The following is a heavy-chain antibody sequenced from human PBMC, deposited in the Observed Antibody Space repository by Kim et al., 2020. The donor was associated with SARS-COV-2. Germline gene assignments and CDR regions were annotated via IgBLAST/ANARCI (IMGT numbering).Heavy chain of an antibody. CDR1: RFAFRNYA. V-gene: IGHV3-23*01. D-gene: IGHD2-2*01. J-gene: IGHJ4*02. CDR3: AKDMRGPTSVRYFDY. CDR2: ISGRGDDT. Sequence: GGSLRLSCAASRFAFRNYAMSWIRQAPGKGLEWVSSISGRGDDTYYADSVRGRFTISRDNSENTLYLQMDSLRAEDTAMYYCAKDMRGPTSVRYFDYWGQGTLLTVSS.